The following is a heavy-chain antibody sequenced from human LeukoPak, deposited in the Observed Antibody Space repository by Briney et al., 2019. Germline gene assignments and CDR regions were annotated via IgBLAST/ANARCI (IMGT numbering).Heavy chain of an antibody. Sequence: SETLSLTCSISGGSISIDYWSWIRQPPGKGLEWIGYIYHSGSTYYNPSLKSRVTISVDRSKNQFSLKLSSVTAADTAVYYCARGVMSGPNWFDPWGQGTLVTVSS. D-gene: IGHD2-21*01. CDR2: IYHSGST. CDR1: GGSISIDY. J-gene: IGHJ5*02. V-gene: IGHV4-59*12. CDR3: ARGVMSGPNWFDP.